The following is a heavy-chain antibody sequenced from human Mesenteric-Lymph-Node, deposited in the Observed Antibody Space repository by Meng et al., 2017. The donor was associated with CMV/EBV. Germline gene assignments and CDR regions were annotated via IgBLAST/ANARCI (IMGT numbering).Heavy chain of an antibody. J-gene: IGHJ4*02. V-gene: IGHV3-15*01. CDR2: IKRRSDGGTA. D-gene: IGHD6-19*01. Sequence: GESLKISCAASGFTFSDYYITWIRQAPGKGLEWVGRIKRRSDGGTAEYAAPVKGRFTISRDNAKNSLYLQMNSLRAEDTAVYYCASDSSGYYFFDSWGQGTLVTVSS. CDR1: GFTFSDYY. CDR3: ASDSSGYYFFDS.